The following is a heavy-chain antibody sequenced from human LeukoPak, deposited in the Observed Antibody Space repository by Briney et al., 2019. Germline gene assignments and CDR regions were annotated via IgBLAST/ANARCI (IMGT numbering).Heavy chain of an antibody. CDR1: GYTFTSYG. D-gene: IGHD3-3*01. Sequence: ASVKVSCNASGYTFTSYGISWVRKATGQRLEWMGWISAYNGNTNYAHKIQGRVTMTTNTSTSTDSVELGGLRSDDTAVYYCARDLRITIFGVVISGGAFDYWGQGTPVAVSS. J-gene: IGHJ4*02. CDR3: ARDLRITIFGVVISGGAFDY. V-gene: IGHV1-18*01. CDR2: ISAYNGNT.